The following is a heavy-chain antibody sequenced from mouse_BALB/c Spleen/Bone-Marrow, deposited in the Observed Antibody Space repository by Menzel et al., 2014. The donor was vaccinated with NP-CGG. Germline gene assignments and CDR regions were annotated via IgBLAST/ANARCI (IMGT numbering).Heavy chain of an antibody. CDR1: GYNFTSYW. CDR2: IYPGSGST. J-gene: IGHJ3*01. D-gene: IGHD3-1*01. CDR3: ARFSQLGLLAY. V-gene: IGHV1-55*01. Sequence: QVQLKQSGAELVKPGTSVKLSCKASGYNFTSYWINWVKLRPGQGLEWIGDIYPGSGSTNYNEKFKSKATLTVDTSSSTAYMQLSSLASEDSALYYCARFSQLGLLAYWGQVTQVTVSA.